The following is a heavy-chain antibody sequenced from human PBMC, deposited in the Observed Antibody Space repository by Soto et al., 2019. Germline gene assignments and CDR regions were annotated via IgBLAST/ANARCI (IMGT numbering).Heavy chain of an antibody. CDR3: ARDPPTRARYRSHGMDV. V-gene: IGHV1-69*01. Sequence: QVQLVQSGAEVKKPGSSVKVSCKASGGTFSSYAISWVRQAPGQGLEWMGGIIPIFGTANYAQKFQGRVTITADESTSTADMELSSLRSEDTAVYYCARDPPTRARYRSHGMDVWGQGTTVTVSS. D-gene: IGHD3-16*02. CDR1: GGTFSSYA. CDR2: IIPIFGTA. J-gene: IGHJ6*02.